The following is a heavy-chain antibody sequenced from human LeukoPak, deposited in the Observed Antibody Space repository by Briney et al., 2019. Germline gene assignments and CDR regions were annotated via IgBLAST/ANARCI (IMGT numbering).Heavy chain of an antibody. CDR3: AKDGRDFKWFGEVLRPSRHYYMDV. D-gene: IGHD3-10*01. CDR2: INPSGGST. V-gene: IGHV1-46*01. J-gene: IGHJ6*03. Sequence: ASVKVSCKASGYTFTNYYIHWVRQAPGQGLECMGIINPSGGSTSYAQKFQGRVTMTRDMSTSTVYMELSSLRSEDTAVYYCAKDGRDFKWFGEVLRPSRHYYMDVWGKGTTVTVSS. CDR1: GYTFTNYY.